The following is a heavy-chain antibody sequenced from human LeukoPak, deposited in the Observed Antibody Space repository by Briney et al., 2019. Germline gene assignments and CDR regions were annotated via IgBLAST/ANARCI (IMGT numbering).Heavy chain of an antibody. CDR3: GRGGVGEYTGYDDF. CDR2: INQDGSDK. D-gene: IGHD5-12*01. J-gene: IGHJ4*02. V-gene: IGHV3-7*01. Sequence: GGSLRLSCAASGFTFNIYWMSWVRQAPGKGLEWVANINQDGSDKYYVDSVKGRFTISRDNAKNSLFLQMNSLRAEDTAVYYCGRGGVGEYTGYDDFWGQGTLVTVSS. CDR1: GFTFNIYW.